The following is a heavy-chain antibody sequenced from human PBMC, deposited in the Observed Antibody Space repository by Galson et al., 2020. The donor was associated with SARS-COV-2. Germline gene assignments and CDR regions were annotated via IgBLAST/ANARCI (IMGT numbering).Heavy chain of an antibody. V-gene: IGHV4-31*03. CDR3: ARVARITIFGVVGWFDP. J-gene: IGHJ5*02. Sequence: SETLSLTCTVSGGSISSGGYYWSWIRQHPGKGLEGIGYIYYSGSTYYNPSLKSRVTISVDTSKNQFSLKLSSVTAADTAVYYCARVARITIFGVVGWFDPWGQGTLVTVSS. D-gene: IGHD3-3*01. CDR1: GGSISSGGYY. CDR2: IYYSGST.